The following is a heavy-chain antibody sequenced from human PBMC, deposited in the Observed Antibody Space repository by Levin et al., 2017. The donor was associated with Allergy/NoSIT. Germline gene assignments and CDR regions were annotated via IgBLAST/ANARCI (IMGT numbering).Heavy chain of an antibody. CDR1: GFTFDDYA. CDR3: AKGAFLKYFDY. J-gene: IGHJ4*02. V-gene: IGHV3-9*01. D-gene: IGHD2/OR15-2a*01. CDR2: ISWNSGSI. Sequence: PGGSLRLSCAASGFTFDDYAMHWVRQAPGKGLEWVSGISWNSGSIGYADSVKGRFTISRDNAKNSLYLQMNSLRAEDTALYYCAKGAFLKYFDYWGQGTLVTVSS.